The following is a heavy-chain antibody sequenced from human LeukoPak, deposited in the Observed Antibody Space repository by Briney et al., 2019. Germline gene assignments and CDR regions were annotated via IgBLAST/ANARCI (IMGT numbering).Heavy chain of an antibody. Sequence: ASVKVSCKASGYTFTSYGISWVRQAPGQGLGWMGWISAYNGNTNYAQKLQGRVTMTTDTSTSTAYMELRSLRSDDTAVYYCARFDPTRGKNIAVARVFDYWGQGTLVTVSS. CDR1: GYTFTSYG. CDR2: ISAYNGNT. V-gene: IGHV1-18*01. CDR3: ARFDPTRGKNIAVARVFDY. J-gene: IGHJ4*02. D-gene: IGHD6-19*01.